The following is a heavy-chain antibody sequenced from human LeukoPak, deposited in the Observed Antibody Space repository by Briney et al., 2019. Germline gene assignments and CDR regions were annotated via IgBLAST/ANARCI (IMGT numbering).Heavy chain of an antibody. CDR1: GFASNKYW. CDR3: AKTDSTIPNLLDV. CDR2: INGDGSST. V-gene: IGHV3-74*03. Sequence: PGGSLRLSCAASGFASNKYWVHWVRQVPGKGLVWVSRINGDGSSTMYADSVKGRFTISRDNAKNTLYLQMNSLRAEDTAVYYCAKTDSTIPNLLDVWGQGTTVTVSS. D-gene: IGHD2-15*01. J-gene: IGHJ6*02.